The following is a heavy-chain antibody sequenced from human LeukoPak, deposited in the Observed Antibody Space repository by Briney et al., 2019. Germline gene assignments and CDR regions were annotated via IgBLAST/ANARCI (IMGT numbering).Heavy chain of an antibody. CDR1: GYTFTSYD. Sequence: VASVKLSCTASGYTFTSYDINWVRQATGQGLEWMGWMNPNSGNTGYAQKFQDRVTMTRNTSISTAYMELSSLRSEDTAVYYCATSYYASGSMITWGQGTLVTVSS. CDR3: ATSYYASGSMIT. V-gene: IGHV1-8*01. J-gene: IGHJ5*02. CDR2: MNPNSGNT. D-gene: IGHD3-10*01.